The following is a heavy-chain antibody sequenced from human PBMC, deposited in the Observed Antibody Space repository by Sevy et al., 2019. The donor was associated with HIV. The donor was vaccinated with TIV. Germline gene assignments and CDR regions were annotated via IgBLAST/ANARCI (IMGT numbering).Heavy chain of an antibody. CDR1: GFTFSAYW. CDR2: INQGGSEK. Sequence: GGSLRLSCAASGFTFSAYWMHWVRQAPGKGLEWVANINQGGSEKYYVDSVKGRFTISRENAKNSLFLQMNSLRAEDTAVYYCARALAAAASSWGQGALVNVSS. D-gene: IGHD6-13*01. J-gene: IGHJ5*02. V-gene: IGHV3-7*01. CDR3: ARALAAAASS.